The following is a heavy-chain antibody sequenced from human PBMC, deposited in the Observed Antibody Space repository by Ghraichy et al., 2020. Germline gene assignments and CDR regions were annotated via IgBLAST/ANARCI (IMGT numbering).Heavy chain of an antibody. D-gene: IGHD4-17*01. CDR1: GGSISSYY. Sequence: SETLSLTCTVSGGSISSYYWSWIRQPPGKGLEWIGYIYYSGSTNYNPSLKSRVTISVDTSKNQFSLKLSSVTAADTAVYYCAREGPGDYPFELWGRGTLVTVSS. CDR2: IYYSGST. CDR3: AREGPGDYPFEL. J-gene: IGHJ2*01. V-gene: IGHV4-59*01.